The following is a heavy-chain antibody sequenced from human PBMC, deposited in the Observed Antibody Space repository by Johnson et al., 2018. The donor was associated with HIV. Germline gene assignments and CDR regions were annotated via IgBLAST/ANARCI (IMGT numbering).Heavy chain of an antibody. CDR2: ISWNSGSI. J-gene: IGHJ3*02. V-gene: IGHV3-23*01. D-gene: IGHD6-19*01. CDR3: AIERVRRRQWLVRSDHDAFNI. CDR1: GFTFSSYA. Sequence: EVQLLESGGGLVQPGGSLRLSCAASGFTFSSYAMSWVRQAPGKGLEWVSGISWNSGSIGYADSVKGRFTISRDNSKNTLYLQMNSLRAEDTAVYYCAIERVRRRQWLVRSDHDAFNIWGQGTMVTVSS.